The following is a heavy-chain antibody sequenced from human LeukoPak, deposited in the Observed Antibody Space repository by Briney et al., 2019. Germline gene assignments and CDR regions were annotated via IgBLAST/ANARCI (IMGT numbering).Heavy chain of an antibody. V-gene: IGHV3-21*01. CDR2: ISSSSSYI. J-gene: IGHJ4*02. CDR1: RFTFSSYS. D-gene: IGHD3-3*01. CDR3: ARDWLDDFWSGYRPSAVDY. Sequence: GGSLRLSCAASRFTFSSYSMNWVRQAPGEGLEWVSSISSSSSYIYYADSVKGRFTISRDNAKNSLYLQMNSLRAEDTAVYYCARDWLDDFWSGYRPSAVDYWGQGTLVTVSS.